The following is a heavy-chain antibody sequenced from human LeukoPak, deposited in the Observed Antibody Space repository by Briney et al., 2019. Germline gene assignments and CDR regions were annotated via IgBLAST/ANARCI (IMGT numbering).Heavy chain of an antibody. Sequence: GASVKVSCKASGYTFTGYYMHWVRQAPGQGLEWMGWINPNSGGTNYAQKFQGRVTMTRDTSISTAYMELSRLRSDDTAVYYCARERGITMVRGVIITGPPYAYWGQGTLVTVSS. D-gene: IGHD3-10*01. J-gene: IGHJ4*02. CDR2: INPNSGGT. CDR3: ARERGITMVRGVIITGPPYAY. V-gene: IGHV1-2*02. CDR1: GYTFTGYY.